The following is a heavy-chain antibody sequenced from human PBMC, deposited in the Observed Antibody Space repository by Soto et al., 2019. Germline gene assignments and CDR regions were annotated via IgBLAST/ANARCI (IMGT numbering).Heavy chain of an antibody. CDR2: INAGNGNT. J-gene: IGHJ4*02. CDR1: GYTFTSYA. V-gene: IGHV1-3*01. CDR3: ARDWSYYDILAGPPPNDY. D-gene: IGHD3-9*01. Sequence: ASVKVSCKASGYTFTSYAMHWVRQAPGRRLEWMGWINAGNGNTKYSQKFQGRVTITRDTSASTAYMELSSLRSEDTAVYYCARDWSYYDILAGPPPNDYWGQGTLVTVSS.